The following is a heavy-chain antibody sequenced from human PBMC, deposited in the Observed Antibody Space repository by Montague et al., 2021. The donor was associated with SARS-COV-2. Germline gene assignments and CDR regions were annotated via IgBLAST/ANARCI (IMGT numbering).Heavy chain of an antibody. CDR2: YSVST. V-gene: IGHV4-31*02. CDR3: ASTYGGNLGYYYYYMDG. Sequence: YSVSTYYTPSLKNRVTISVDTSKNQFSLKLSSLTSADTAVYYCASTYGGNLGYYYYYMDGWGKGTTVTVAS. D-gene: IGHD4-23*01. J-gene: IGHJ6*03.